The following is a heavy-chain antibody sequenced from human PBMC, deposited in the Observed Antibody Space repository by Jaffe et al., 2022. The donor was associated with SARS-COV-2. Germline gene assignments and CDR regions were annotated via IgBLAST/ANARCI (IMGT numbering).Heavy chain of an antibody. D-gene: IGHD1-26*01. CDR1: GYPFTNFP. CDR3: AKNRWVGGWFDP. CDR2: IDTNTGNP. V-gene: IGHV7-4-1*02. Sequence: QVQLVQSGPELKRPGASVKLSCKASGYPFTNFPINWVRQAPGQGLEWMGWIDTNTGNPTYAQGFTGRFVFSLDTSVSTAFLQISSLEAEDTAIYYCAKNRWVGGWFDPWGQGTLVTVSS. J-gene: IGHJ5*02.